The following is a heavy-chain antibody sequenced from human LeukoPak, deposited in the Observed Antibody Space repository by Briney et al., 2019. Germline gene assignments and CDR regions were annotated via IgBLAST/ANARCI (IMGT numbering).Heavy chain of an antibody. CDR3: ASWGMTGTHDY. D-gene: IGHD1/OR15-1a*01. CDR2: IYYSGST. CDR1: GDSISSSRYY. V-gene: IGHV4-39*01. Sequence: SETLSLTCTVSGDSISSSRYYWGWIRQPPGKGLEWIGSIYYSGSTFYNPSLRSRVTISVDTSKNQFSLKLSSVTAADTAVYYCASWGMTGTHDYWGQGTLVTVSS. J-gene: IGHJ4*02.